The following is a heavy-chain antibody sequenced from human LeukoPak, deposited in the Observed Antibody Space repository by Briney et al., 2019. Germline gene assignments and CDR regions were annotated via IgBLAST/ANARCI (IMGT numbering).Heavy chain of an antibody. CDR2: IYYSGST. J-gene: IGHJ3*02. CDR1: GGSISSYY. CDR3: ARTGYGDGAFDI. Sequence: SETLSLTCTVSGGSISSYYWSWIRQPPGKGLERIGYIYYSGSTNYNPSLKSRVTISVDTSKNQFSLKLSSVTAADTAVYYCARTGYGDGAFDIWGQGTMVTVSS. D-gene: IGHD4-17*01. V-gene: IGHV4-59*01.